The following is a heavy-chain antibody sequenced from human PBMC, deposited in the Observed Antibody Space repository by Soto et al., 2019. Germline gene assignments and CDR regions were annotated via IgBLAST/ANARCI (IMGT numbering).Heavy chain of an antibody. CDR3: ARDLGLLKSLFDY. CDR1: GFSFNSFN. V-gene: IGHV3-21*01. Sequence: GGSLRLSCLASGFSFNSFNMNWIRRAPGRGLKRVASISVSGDNIYYGDSVQGRFTISRDNSKRSVFLDLSSLRVEDTAVYYWARDLGLLKSLFDYLGQGTLVTVSA. J-gene: IGHJ4*02. CDR2: ISVSGDNI. D-gene: IGHD3-16*01.